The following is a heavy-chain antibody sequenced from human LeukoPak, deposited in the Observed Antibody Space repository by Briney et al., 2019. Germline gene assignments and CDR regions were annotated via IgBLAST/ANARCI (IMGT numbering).Heavy chain of an antibody. Sequence: ASVKVSCKASGYTFTGYYMHWVRQAPGQGREWMGWINPNSGGTNYAQKFQGRVTMTRDTSISTAYMELSRLRSDDTAVYYCARGYYYDSRLAFDIWGQGTMVTVSS. J-gene: IGHJ3*02. CDR3: ARGYYYDSRLAFDI. D-gene: IGHD3-22*01. CDR2: INPNSGGT. V-gene: IGHV1-2*02. CDR1: GYTFTGYY.